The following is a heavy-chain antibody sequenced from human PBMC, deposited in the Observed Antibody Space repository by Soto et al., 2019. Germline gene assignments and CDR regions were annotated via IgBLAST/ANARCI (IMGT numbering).Heavy chain of an antibody. CDR1: GFTFSNAW. CDR3: TTDPLHYGSGSYDY. Sequence: GGSLRLSCAASGFTFSNAWMSWVRQAPGKGLEWVGRIKSKTDGGKTDYSAPVKGRFTISRDDSKNTLYLQMNSLKTEDAAVYYCTTDPLHYGSGSYDYWGQGTLVTVSS. CDR2: IKSKTDGGKT. J-gene: IGHJ4*02. V-gene: IGHV3-15*01. D-gene: IGHD3-10*01.